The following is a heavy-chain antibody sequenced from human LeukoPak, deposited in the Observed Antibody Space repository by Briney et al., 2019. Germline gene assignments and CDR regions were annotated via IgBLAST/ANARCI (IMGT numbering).Heavy chain of an antibody. CDR2: IIPIFGIA. V-gene: IGHV1-69*04. Sequence: SVKVSCKASGGTLSSYAISWVRQAPGQGLEWMGRIIPIFGIANYAQKFQGRVTITADKSTSTAYMELSSLRSEDTAVYYCARDRWGYSYGVFDYWGQGTLVTVSS. CDR3: ARDRWGYSYGVFDY. D-gene: IGHD5-18*01. CDR1: GGTLSSYA. J-gene: IGHJ4*02.